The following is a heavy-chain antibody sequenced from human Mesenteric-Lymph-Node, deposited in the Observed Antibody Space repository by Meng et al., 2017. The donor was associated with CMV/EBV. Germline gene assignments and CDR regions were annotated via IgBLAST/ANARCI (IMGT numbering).Heavy chain of an antibody. CDR2: INHSGSI. CDR3: ARAKFGTIVVVPGAAPFDY. D-gene: IGHD2-2*01. Sequence: GSLRLSCAVYGGSFGGEFWTWIRQPPGKGLEWIGAINHSGSINYNPSLKSRVTISVDTSKNQFSLNLSSVTAADTAVYYCARAKFGTIVVVPGAAPFDYWGQGTLVTVSS. CDR1: GGSFGGEF. J-gene: IGHJ4*02. V-gene: IGHV4-34*01.